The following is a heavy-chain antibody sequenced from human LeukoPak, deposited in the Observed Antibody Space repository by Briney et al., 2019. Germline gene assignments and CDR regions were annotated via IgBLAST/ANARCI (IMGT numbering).Heavy chain of an antibody. V-gene: IGHV1-2*02. Sequence: GASVKVSCKASGGTFSSYAISWVRQAPGQGLEWMGWINPNSGGTNYAQKFQGRVTMTRDTSISTAYMELSRLKSDDTAVYYCARETDDFWSAYYTSREMDVWGKGTTVTVSS. CDR1: GGTFSSYA. D-gene: IGHD3-3*01. CDR2: INPNSGGT. J-gene: IGHJ6*04. CDR3: ARETDDFWSAYYTSREMDV.